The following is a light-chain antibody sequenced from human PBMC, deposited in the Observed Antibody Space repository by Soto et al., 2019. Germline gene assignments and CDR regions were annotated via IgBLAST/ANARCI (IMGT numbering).Light chain of an antibody. Sequence: DIQVTQSPSTLSASVGDRVKTTSRRSQSVSTSLAWFQQKAGKAPKLLIYKASTLAGGVPSRFNGIGSGTQFTLSIDSLQPDDFATYSCKQYHEYSKTFGKGTKVDIK. CDR3: KQYHEYSKT. J-gene: IGKJ1*01. CDR1: QSVSTS. V-gene: IGKV1-5*03. CDR2: KAS.